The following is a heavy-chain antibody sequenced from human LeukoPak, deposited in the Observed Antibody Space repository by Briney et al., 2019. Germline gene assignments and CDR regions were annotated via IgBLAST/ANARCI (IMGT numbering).Heavy chain of an antibody. V-gene: IGHV4-30-4*08. J-gene: IGHJ4*02. D-gene: IGHD3-22*01. CDR3: ARDGVFYYDSSGYSFFDY. CDR2: IYYSGST. CDR1: GGSSSSGDYY. Sequence: PSQTLSLXCTVSGGSSSSGDYYWSWIRQPPGKGPEWIGYIYYSGSTYYNPSLKSRVTISVDTSKNQFSLKLSSVTAADTAVYYCARDGVFYYDSSGYSFFDYWGQGTLVTVSS.